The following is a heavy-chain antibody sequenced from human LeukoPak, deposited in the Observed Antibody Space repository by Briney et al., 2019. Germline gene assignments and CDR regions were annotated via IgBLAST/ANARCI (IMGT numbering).Heavy chain of an antibody. CDR3: ARDRGGYSYGLWYFDY. V-gene: IGHV1-69*13. CDR1: GGTFISYA. D-gene: IGHD5-18*01. J-gene: IGHJ4*02. CDR2: IIPIFGTA. Sequence: GASVKVSCKASGGTFISYAISWVRQAPGQGLEWMGGIIPIFGTANYAQKFQGRVTITADESTSTAYMELSSLRSEDTSVYYCARDRGGYSYGLWYFDYWGQGTLVTVSS.